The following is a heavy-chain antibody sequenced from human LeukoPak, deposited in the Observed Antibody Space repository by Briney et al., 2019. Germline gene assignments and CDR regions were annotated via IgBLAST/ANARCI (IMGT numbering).Heavy chain of an antibody. V-gene: IGHV1-18*04. CDR3: ARDGHRMYYYGSSDYRFDY. CDR2: ISAYNGNT. D-gene: IGHD3-22*01. J-gene: IGHJ4*02. Sequence: ASVKVSCKASGYTFTGYYMHWVRQAPGQGLEWMGWISAYNGNTNYAQKLQGRVTMTTDTSTYTVYMEMRSLRSDDTAVYYCARDGHRMYYYGSSDYRFDYWGQGTLVTVSS. CDR1: GYTFTGYY.